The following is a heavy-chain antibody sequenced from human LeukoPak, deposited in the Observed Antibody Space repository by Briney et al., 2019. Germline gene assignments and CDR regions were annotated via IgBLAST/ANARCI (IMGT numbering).Heavy chain of an antibody. J-gene: IGHJ4*02. V-gene: IGHV3-21*01. Sequence: KSGGSLRLSCAASGFTFSSYNMNWVRQAPGKGLEWVSSISTSSSYIYYADSVKGRFTISRDNAKNSLYLQMNSLRAEDTAVYYCARFATYGSGTYAFDYWGQGTLVTVSS. CDR2: ISTSSSYI. CDR3: ARFATYGSGTYAFDY. CDR1: GFTFSSYN. D-gene: IGHD3-10*01.